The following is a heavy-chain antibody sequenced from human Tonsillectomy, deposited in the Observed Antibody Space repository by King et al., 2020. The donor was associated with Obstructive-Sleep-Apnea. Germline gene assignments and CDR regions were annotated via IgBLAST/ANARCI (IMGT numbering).Heavy chain of an antibody. V-gene: IGHV3-30*18. CDR2: ISYDGSNK. CDR3: AKDKVPATAPFDP. CDR1: GFTFSSYG. Sequence: VQLVESGGGVVQPGRSLRPPCSASGFTFSSYGMPGARQAPGKGLEWWAVISYDGSNKYYANAGKGRFTISRDNSKNTLYLQMNSLRAEDTAVYYCAKDKVPATAPFDPWGQGTLVTVSS. D-gene: IGHD2-2*01. J-gene: IGHJ5*02.